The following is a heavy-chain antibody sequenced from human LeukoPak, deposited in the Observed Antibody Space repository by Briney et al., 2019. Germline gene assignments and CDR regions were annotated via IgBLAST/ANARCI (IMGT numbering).Heavy chain of an antibody. Sequence: GSLRLSCAASRFTFSSYAMHWVRQAPGKGLEWVAVISYDGSNKYYVDSVKGRFTISRDNSKNTLYLQMNSLRAEDTAVYYCARDLDIVVVVTTTGFDYWGQGTLVTVSS. V-gene: IGHV3-30*04. CDR1: RFTFSSYA. CDR2: ISYDGSNK. J-gene: IGHJ4*02. CDR3: ARDLDIVVVVTTTGFDY. D-gene: IGHD2-15*01.